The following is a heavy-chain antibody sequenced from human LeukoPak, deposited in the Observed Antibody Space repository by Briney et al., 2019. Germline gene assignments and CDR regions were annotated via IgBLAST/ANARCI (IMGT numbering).Heavy chain of an antibody. D-gene: IGHD6-19*01. J-gene: IGHJ4*02. V-gene: IGHV1-2*02. CDR1: GYTFTGYY. CDR3: ARGEQWLIRY. CDR2: INPNSGGT. Sequence: GASVKVSCKASGYTFTGYYMHWVRQAPGQGLEWMGWINPNSGGTNYAQKFQGRVTMTRDWSINTAYLEVSSVKSDDTVVFYCARGEQWLIRYWGQGTLVTVSS.